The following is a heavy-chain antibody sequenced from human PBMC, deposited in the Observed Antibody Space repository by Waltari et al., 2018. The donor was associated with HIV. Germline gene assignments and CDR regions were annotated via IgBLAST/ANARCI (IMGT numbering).Heavy chain of an antibody. CDR3: VKDVTVTHYGDYYSGLDV. D-gene: IGHD3-10*01. J-gene: IGHJ6*02. Sequence: VESGGTPVQPGGSLRLSCKASGFVFGSHWMHWVSQSPGKGLIWGSRIDSDGRVRVYADTVNGRFTISRDNTKNTLFLEMKSLRVEDSGIYHCVKDVTVTHYGDYYSGLDVWGRGTTVTV. CDR1: GFVFGSHW. CDR2: IDSDGRVR. V-gene: IGHV3-74*02.